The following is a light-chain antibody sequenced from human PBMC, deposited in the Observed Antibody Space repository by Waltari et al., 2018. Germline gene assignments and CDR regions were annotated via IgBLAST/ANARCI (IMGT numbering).Light chain of an antibody. CDR1: QSVSSY. CDR3: QQRSNWPPT. Sequence: EIVLTQSPANLSLSPGERATLSCRASQSVSSYLAWYQQKPGQAPRLLIYDASNRATGIPARFSGSGSGTDFTLTISSLEPEDFAVYYCQQRSNWPPTFGQGTKLEI. V-gene: IGKV3-11*01. J-gene: IGKJ2*01. CDR2: DAS.